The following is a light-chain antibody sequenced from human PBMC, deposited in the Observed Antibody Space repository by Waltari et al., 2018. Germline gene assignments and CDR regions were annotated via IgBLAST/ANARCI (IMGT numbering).Light chain of an antibody. V-gene: IGKV1-39*01. J-gene: IGKJ1*01. Sequence: DIQMTQSPSPLSAFVGERVIITCRASQSIGTSLNWYQQKPGKAPKLLIYATSTLQSCVPSRLSGSGSGTDFTLTISSLQPEDFATYSCHQNYSPPPTFGQGTKVEIK. CDR1: QSIGTS. CDR2: ATS. CDR3: HQNYSPPPT.